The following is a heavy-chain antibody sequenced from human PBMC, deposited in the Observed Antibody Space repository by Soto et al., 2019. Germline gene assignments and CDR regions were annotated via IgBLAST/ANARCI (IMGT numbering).Heavy chain of an antibody. D-gene: IGHD2-8*01. CDR2: ISGSGYST. CDR3: AYGAEELLVLCAAPRYSCLDP. V-gene: IGHV3-23*01. CDR1: VFTFTRYG. Sequence: GGSLRLSCSASVFTFTRYGMNWVREAPGKGLEWVSSISGSGYSTYYADSVKGRFTISRDNSKNTLYLQMNSLRAEDTALYYCAYGAEELLVLCAAPRYSCLDPQGLGT. J-gene: IGHJ5*02.